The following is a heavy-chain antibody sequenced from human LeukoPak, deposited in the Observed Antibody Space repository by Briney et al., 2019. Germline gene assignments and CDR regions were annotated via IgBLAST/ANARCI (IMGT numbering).Heavy chain of an antibody. V-gene: IGHV4-34*01. CDR2: INHSGST. CDR3: ARDRSSSDFDAFDI. CDR1: GGSFSGYY. Sequence: SETLSLTCAVYGGSFSGYYWSWIRQPPGKELEWIGEINHSGSTNYNPSLKSRVTISVDTSKNQFSLKLSSVTAADTAVYYCARDRSSSDFDAFDIWGQGTMVTVSS. D-gene: IGHD6-6*01. J-gene: IGHJ3*02.